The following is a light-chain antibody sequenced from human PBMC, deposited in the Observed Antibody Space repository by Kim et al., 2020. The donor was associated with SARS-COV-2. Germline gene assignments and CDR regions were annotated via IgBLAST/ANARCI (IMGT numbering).Light chain of an antibody. CDR3: GTWDSSLSVYV. V-gene: IGLV1-51*01. J-gene: IGLJ1*01. CDR2: DND. CDR1: SSNIGNNY. Sequence: QSVLTQPPSVSAAPGQKVTISCSGSSSNIGNNYVSWNQQLPGTAPKLLIHDNDKRPSGIPDRFSGSKSGTSATLGITGLQTGDEADYYCGTWDSSLSVYVFGTGTKVTVL.